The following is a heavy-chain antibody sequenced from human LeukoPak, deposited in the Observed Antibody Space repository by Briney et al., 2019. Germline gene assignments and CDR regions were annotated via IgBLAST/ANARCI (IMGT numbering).Heavy chain of an antibody. Sequence: SQTLSLTCAVSGGSISSGGYSWSWIRQPPGKGLEWIGYIYHSGSTYYNPSLKSRVTISVDRSKNQFSLKLSSVTAADTAVYYCARAGPAMSSGWCARYWGQGTLVTVSS. CDR2: IYHSGST. D-gene: IGHD6-19*01. J-gene: IGHJ4*02. CDR3: ARAGPAMSSGWCARY. CDR1: GGSISSGGYS. V-gene: IGHV4-30-2*01.